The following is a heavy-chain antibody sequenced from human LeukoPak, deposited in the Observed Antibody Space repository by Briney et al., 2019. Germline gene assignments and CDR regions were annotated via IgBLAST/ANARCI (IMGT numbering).Heavy chain of an antibody. Sequence: ASVKVSCKASGYTFTSYYMHWVRQAPGQGLEWMGIINPSGGSTSYAQKFQGRVTMTRDTSTSTAYMELSSLRSEDTAVYYCARPTSYYYDSSGYPTEYYFDYWGQGTLVTVSS. D-gene: IGHD3-22*01. V-gene: IGHV1-46*01. CDR3: ARPTSYYYDSSGYPTEYYFDY. CDR1: GYTFTSYY. CDR2: INPSGGST. J-gene: IGHJ4*02.